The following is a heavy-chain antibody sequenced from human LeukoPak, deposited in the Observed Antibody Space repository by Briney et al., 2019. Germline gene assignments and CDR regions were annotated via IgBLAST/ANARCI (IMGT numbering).Heavy chain of an antibody. CDR2: VYNSGST. D-gene: IGHD1-1*01. CDR3: ARGAGGYRFDP. Sequence: KPSETLSLTCTISGGSMSNYHWTWTRQSPGRGLEYIGYVYNSGSTFYNPSLKSRVTISADTSRKQFSLKLTSVNTAGSAVYYCARGAGGYRFDPWGRGILVTVSS. CDR1: GGSMSNYH. J-gene: IGHJ5*02. V-gene: IGHV4-59*01.